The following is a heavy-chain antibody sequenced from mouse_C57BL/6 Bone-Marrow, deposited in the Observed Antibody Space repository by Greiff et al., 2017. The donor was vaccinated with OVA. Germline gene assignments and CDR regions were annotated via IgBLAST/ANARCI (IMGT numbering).Heavy chain of an antibody. D-gene: IGHD2-3*01. CDR2: IYPGDGDT. Sequence: QVQLQQSGPELVKPGASVKISCKASGYAFSSSWMNWVKQRPGKGLEWIGRIYPGDGDTNYNGQFKGKANLTADKSSSTAYMQHSSLIAGDSAVYFCTRHEEGYYASYFDYWGQGTTLTVSS. CDR3: TRHEEGYYASYFDY. CDR1: GYAFSSSW. V-gene: IGHV1-82*01. J-gene: IGHJ2*01.